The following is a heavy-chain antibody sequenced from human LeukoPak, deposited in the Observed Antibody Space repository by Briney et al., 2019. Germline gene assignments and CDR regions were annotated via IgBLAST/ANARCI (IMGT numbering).Heavy chain of an antibody. V-gene: IGHV4-61*02. D-gene: IGHD2-2*02. CDR1: GGSISSGSYY. Sequence: SQTLSLTCTVSGGSISSGSYYWSWIRQPAGKGLEWIGRIYTSGSTNYNPSLKSRVTISVDTSKNQFSLKPSSVTAADTAVYYCAVVVPATIGFDAFDIWGQGTMVTVSS. CDR3: AVVVPATIGFDAFDI. J-gene: IGHJ3*02. CDR2: IYTSGST.